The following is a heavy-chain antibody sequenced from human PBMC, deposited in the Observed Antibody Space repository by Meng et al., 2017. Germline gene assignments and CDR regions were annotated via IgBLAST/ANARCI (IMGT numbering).Heavy chain of an antibody. V-gene: IGHV4-61*01. D-gene: IGHD6-19*01. CDR2: IYYSGST. Sequence: QVELQGSGPGLVRPSETLPLTCTVCGGSVSSGSYYWSWIRQPPGKGLEWIGYIYYSGSTNYNPSLKSRVTISVDTSKNQFSLKLSSVTAADTAVYYCARAIAVAGITIDYWAREPWSPSPQ. J-gene: IGHJ4*02. CDR3: ARAIAVAGITIDY. CDR1: GGSVSSGSYY.